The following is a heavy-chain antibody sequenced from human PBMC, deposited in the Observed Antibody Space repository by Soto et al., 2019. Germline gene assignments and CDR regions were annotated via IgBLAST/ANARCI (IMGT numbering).Heavy chain of an antibody. CDR2: ISSDIRYI. CDR1: GFTVSAHT. J-gene: IGHJ6*02. Sequence: PXESLSLSCAASGFTVSAHTMNWVRQAPGKGLEWVSSISSDIRYIYYADSVKGRFTISRDNARNSLDLQMNNLRAEDTAVYHCARGHCSRTSCYTGGYYYYPMDVWGQRTTVTVSS. V-gene: IGHV3-21*01. D-gene: IGHD2-2*01. CDR3: ARGHCSRTSCYTGGYYYYPMDV.